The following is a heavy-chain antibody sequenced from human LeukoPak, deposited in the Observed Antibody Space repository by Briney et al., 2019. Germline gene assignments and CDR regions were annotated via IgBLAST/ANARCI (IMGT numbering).Heavy chain of an antibody. CDR3: ARRRDLYSGSYYPFDY. D-gene: IGHD1-26*01. Sequence: GESLKISCQGSGSPFTSYWIGWAGQLPGKGLEWMGIIYPDDSDTTYSPSFQGQVTVSADKSISTAYLQWSSLKASDTAMYYCARRRDLYSGSYYPFDYWGQGTLVTVSS. CDR1: GSPFTSYW. CDR2: IYPDDSDT. V-gene: IGHV5-51*01. J-gene: IGHJ4*02.